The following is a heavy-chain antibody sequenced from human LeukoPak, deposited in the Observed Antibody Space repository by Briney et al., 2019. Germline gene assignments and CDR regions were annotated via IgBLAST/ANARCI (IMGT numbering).Heavy chain of an antibody. D-gene: IGHD3-10*01. Sequence: SETLSLTCTVSGGSISSYYWSWIRQPPGKGLEWIGYIYPSGSTNYNPSLKSRVTMSVDTSKNQFSLKLSSVTAADTAVYYCARVWFGELWLDYWGQGTLVTVSS. CDR2: IYPSGST. V-gene: IGHV4-4*09. J-gene: IGHJ4*02. CDR3: ARVWFGELWLDY. CDR1: GGSISSYY.